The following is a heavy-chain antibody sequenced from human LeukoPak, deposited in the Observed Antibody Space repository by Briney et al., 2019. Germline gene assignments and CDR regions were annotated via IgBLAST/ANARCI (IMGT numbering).Heavy chain of an antibody. J-gene: IGHJ4*02. Sequence: GGSLRLSCAASGFTFTTYVMNWVRQAPGKGLEWVSAISGSGGSTYYADSVKGRFTISRDNSKNTLYMQMNSLRVEDTAVYYCANLGYSDGGQGTLVTVSS. CDR1: GFTFTTYV. V-gene: IGHV3-23*01. CDR2: ISGSGGST. D-gene: IGHD5-12*01. CDR3: ANLGYSD.